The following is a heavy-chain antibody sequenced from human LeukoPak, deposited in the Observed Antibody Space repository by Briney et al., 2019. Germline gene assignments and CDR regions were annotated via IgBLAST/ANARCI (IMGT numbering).Heavy chain of an antibody. Sequence: SSVKVPCKPSVGTFSKYSIIWVRQAPGQGLEWMGRIIPILGIANYAQKFQGRVTITADKSTSTGYMELSSLRSEETAVYYCARGQKDVEMATRDYYWGDGKLVTVSS. V-gene: IGHV1-69*02. D-gene: IGHD5-24*01. CDR2: IIPILGIA. J-gene: IGHJ4*01. CDR1: VGTFSKYS. CDR3: ARGQKDVEMATRDYY.